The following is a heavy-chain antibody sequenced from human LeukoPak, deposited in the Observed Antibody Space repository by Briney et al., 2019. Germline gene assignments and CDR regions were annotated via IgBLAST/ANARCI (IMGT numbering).Heavy chain of an antibody. CDR2: ITGSGYST. CDR1: GFTFSSYG. Sequence: GGSLRLSCAASGFTFSSYGMTWVRQAPGKGLEWVSAITGSGYSTYYADSVEGRFTISRDNSKNTLYLQMNNLRGEDTAIYYCAKDLEGDADYVDWGHGTLVTVSS. CDR3: AKDLEGDADYVD. D-gene: IGHD4/OR15-4a*01. V-gene: IGHV3-23*01. J-gene: IGHJ4*01.